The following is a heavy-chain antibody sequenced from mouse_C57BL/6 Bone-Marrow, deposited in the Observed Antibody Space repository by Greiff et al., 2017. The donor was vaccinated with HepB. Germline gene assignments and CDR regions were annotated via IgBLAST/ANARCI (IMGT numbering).Heavy chain of an antibody. D-gene: IGHD1-1*01. J-gene: IGHJ2*01. CDR1: GYTFTSYW. CDR3: ARRIITTVVATSSDFDY. CDR2: IHPNSGST. V-gene: IGHV1-64*01. Sequence: QVQLQQSGAELVKPGASVKLSCKASGYTFTSYWMHWVKQRPGQGLEWIGMIHPNSGSTNYNEKFKSKATLTVDKSSSTAYMQLSSLTSEDSAVYYCARRIITTVVATSSDFDYWGQGTTLTVSS.